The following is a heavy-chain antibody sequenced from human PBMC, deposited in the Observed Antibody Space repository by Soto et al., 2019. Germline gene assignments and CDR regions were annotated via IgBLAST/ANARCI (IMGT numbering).Heavy chain of an antibody. Sequence: QVQLVQSGAEVKKPGASVKVSCKASGYTFTSYYMHWVRQAPGQGLEWMGIINPSGGSATYAQNFQGRVTMTRDASTSTLHMELRGLRSEDTAVYYCSRVGDPLQVNFYYGMDVWGQGTTVTVSS. CDR1: GYTFTSYY. CDR3: SRVGDPLQVNFYYGMDV. CDR2: INPSGGSA. J-gene: IGHJ6*02. V-gene: IGHV1-46*01.